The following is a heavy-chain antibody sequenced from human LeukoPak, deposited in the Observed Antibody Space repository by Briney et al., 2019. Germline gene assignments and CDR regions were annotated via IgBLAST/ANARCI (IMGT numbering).Heavy chain of an antibody. CDR1: GFTSSSYS. V-gene: IGHV3-21*01. Sequence: GGSLRLSCAASGFTSSSYSMNWVRQAPGKGLEWVSSISSSSSYIYYADSVKGRFTISRDNAKNPLYLQMNSLRAEDMAVYYCARADIVVVPAAIKWNYYYMDVWGKGTTVTVSS. J-gene: IGHJ6*03. CDR3: ARADIVVVPAAIKWNYYYMDV. D-gene: IGHD2-2*01. CDR2: ISSSSSYI.